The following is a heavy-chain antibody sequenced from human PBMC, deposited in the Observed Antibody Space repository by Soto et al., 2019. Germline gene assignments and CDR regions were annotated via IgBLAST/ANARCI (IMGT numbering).Heavy chain of an antibody. CDR1: GGSISSYY. V-gene: IGHV4-59*01. D-gene: IGHD3-3*01. CDR3: ARVGSGDYDFSSGPPLRVYYYYYMDV. J-gene: IGHJ6*03. CDR2: IYYSGST. Sequence: QVQLQESGPGLVKPSETLSLTCTVSGGSISSYYWSWIRQPPGKGLEWIGYIYYSGSTNYNPSLKSRVPISVATSKNQFSLKLSSVTAADTAVYYCARVGSGDYDFSSGPPLRVYYYYYMDVWGKGTTVTVSS.